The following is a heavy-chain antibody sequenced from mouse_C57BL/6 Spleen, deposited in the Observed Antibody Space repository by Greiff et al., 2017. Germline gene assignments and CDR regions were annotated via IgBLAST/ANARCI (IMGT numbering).Heavy chain of an antibody. Sequence: QVQLQQPGPGLVQPSQSLSITCTVSGFSLTSYGVHWVRQSPGKGLEWLGVIWSGGRTDYNAAFISRLSISKDNSKSQVFFKMNSLQADDTAIYYCARADGNSFGYWGQGTLVTVSA. D-gene: IGHD2-1*01. CDR2: IWSGGRT. V-gene: IGHV2-2*01. CDR1: GFSLTSYG. J-gene: IGHJ3*01. CDR3: ARADGNSFGY.